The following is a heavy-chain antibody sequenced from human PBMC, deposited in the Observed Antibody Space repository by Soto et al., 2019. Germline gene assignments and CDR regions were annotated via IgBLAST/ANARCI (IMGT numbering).Heavy chain of an antibody. CDR3: ASVPIWCGSSSCYTEGFDS. CDR1: GFVFSDYA. D-gene: IGHD2-2*01. CDR2: ISAGGSDT. Sequence: EVQLLDSGGGWVQPGGYLRLYCVASGFVFSDYAMNWVRQAPGKGLEWVSAISAGGSDTCYADSVKGRFTVSRVNSKNTLYLQMNTLRAEDTAIYYCASVPIWCGSSSCYTEGFDSWGQGTLVTVSS. V-gene: IGHV3-23*01. J-gene: IGHJ4*02.